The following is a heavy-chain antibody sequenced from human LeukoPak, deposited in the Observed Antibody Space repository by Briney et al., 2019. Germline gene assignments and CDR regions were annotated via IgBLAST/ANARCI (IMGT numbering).Heavy chain of an antibody. J-gene: IGHJ4*02. D-gene: IGHD4-17*01. CDR1: GGSISSYY. V-gene: IGHV4-59*01. CDR3: ARIHYGDGISFDY. CDR2: IYYSGST. Sequence: SETLSLTCTVSGGSISSYYWSWIRQPPGKGLEWIGYIYYSGSTNYNPSLKSRVTISVDTSKNQFSLKLSSVTAADTAVYYCARIHYGDGISFDYWGQGTLVTVSS.